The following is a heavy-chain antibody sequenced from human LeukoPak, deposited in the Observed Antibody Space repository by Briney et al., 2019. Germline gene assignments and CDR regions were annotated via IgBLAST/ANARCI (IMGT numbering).Heavy chain of an antibody. J-gene: IGHJ4*02. CDR1: GGSISDCY. V-gene: IGHV4-59*01. CDR3: ARDRPGGSSLDY. CDR2: MDYSGST. Sequence: PSETLSLTCTVSGGSISDCYWTWIRQSPGTGLEWIGYMDYSGSTAYNPSLKSRVTISVDTSKNQFSLKLSSVTAADTAVYYCARDRPGGSSLDYWGQGTLATVSS. D-gene: IGHD6-13*01.